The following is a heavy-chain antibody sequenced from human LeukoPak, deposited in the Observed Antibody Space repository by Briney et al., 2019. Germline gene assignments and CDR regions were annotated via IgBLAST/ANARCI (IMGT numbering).Heavy chain of an antibody. D-gene: IGHD1-26*01. CDR2: MYNSGSM. V-gene: IGHV4-59*02. CDR1: GDSVSSYY. CDR3: VRDWEGFNFDI. Sequence: PSETLSLTCTVSGDSVSSYYWSWIRQPPGEGLEWIAYMYNSGSMNYNPSLKSRVTISVDTSKNQLSLKLNSVTAADTAVYYCVRDWEGFNFDIWGQGTMVTVSS. J-gene: IGHJ3*02.